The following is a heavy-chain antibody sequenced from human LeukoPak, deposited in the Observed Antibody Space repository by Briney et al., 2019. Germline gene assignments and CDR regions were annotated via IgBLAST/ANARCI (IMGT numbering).Heavy chain of an antibody. Sequence: ASVKVSCKASGYTFTGYYMHWVRQAPGQGLEWMGWISAYNGNTNYAQKLQGRVTMTTDTSTSTAYMELRSLRSDDTAVYYCAGDRPEHSIAVARRNYMDVWGKGTTVTVSS. CDR3: AGDRPEHSIAVARRNYMDV. D-gene: IGHD6-19*01. CDR2: ISAYNGNT. CDR1: GYTFTGYY. V-gene: IGHV1-18*04. J-gene: IGHJ6*03.